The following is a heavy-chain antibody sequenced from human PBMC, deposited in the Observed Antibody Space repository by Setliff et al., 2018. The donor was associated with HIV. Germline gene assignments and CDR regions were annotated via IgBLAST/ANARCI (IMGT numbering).Heavy chain of an antibody. CDR2: IYTGGAT. V-gene: IGHV3-66*02. CDR3: ARSNLRRYGDPDWYFDL. D-gene: IGHD4-17*01. J-gene: IGHJ2*01. CDR1: GFTISKNY. Sequence: GGSLRLSCAAFGFTISKNYMSWVRQAPGKGLEWASVIYTGGATFYADSVKARFTISRDNSRNTLYLQMNSLIAEDTAVYYCARSNLRRYGDPDWYFDLWGRGTLVTVSS.